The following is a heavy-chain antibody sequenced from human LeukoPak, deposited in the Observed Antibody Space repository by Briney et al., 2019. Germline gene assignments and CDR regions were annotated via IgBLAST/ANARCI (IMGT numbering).Heavy chain of an antibody. J-gene: IGHJ5*02. CDR3: AREFGKNYDFWSGYYNWFDP. Sequence: SVKVSCNASGGIFSSYAISWVRQAPGHGLEWVGGIIPIFGTANDAEKFQGRVTITTDESTSTAYMELSSLRSEDTAVYYCAREFGKNYDFWSGYYNWFDPWGQGTLVTVSS. CDR1: GGIFSSYA. V-gene: IGHV1-69*05. D-gene: IGHD3-3*01. CDR2: IIPIFGTA.